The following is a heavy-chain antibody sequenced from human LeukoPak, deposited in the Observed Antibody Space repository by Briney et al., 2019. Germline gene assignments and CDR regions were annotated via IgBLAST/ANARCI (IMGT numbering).Heavy chain of an antibody. J-gene: IGHJ4*02. CDR2: IYSGGRT. CDR1: GYTVSSNY. CDR3: ARGVVSYSFDY. V-gene: IGHV3-53*01. D-gene: IGHD5-18*01. Sequence: PGGSLRLSCAASGYTVSSNYMSWVRQAPGKGLEWVSVIYSGGRTDYSDSVQGRFTISRDNSKNTVFLQMNSLRAGDTAVYYCARGVVSYSFDYWGQGTLVTVSS.